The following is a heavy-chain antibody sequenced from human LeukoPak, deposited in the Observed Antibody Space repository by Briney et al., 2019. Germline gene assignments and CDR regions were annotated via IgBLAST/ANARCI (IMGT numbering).Heavy chain of an antibody. Sequence: PSETLSLTCTVSGGSISSGSYSWSWIRQPAGKGLEWIGRIYTSGSTNYNPSLKSRVTISVDTSKNQFSLKLSSVTAADTAMYYCARHSYDSSGYYFPTFDPWGQGTLVTVSS. V-gene: IGHV4-61*02. D-gene: IGHD3-22*01. J-gene: IGHJ5*02. CDR2: IYTSGST. CDR3: ARHSYDSSGYYFPTFDP. CDR1: GGSISSGSYS.